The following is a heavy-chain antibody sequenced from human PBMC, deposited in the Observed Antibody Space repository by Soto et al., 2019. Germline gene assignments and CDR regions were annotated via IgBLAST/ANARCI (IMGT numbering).Heavy chain of an antibody. V-gene: IGHV6-1*01. CDR2: TYYRSKWYN. J-gene: IGHJ4*02. Sequence: PSQTLSLTCAISGDSVSSNSAAWNWIRQSPSRGLEWLGRTYYRSKWYNDYAVSVKSRITINPDTSKNQFSLQLNSVTPEDTAVYYCARGPLINDFWSGYYTRFDYWGQGTLVTVSS. D-gene: IGHD3-3*01. CDR3: ARGPLINDFWSGYYTRFDY. CDR1: GDSVSSNSAA.